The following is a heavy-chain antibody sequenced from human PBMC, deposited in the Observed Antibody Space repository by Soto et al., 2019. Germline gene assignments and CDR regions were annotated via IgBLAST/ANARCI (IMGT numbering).Heavy chain of an antibody. Sequence: SETLSLTCAVYGVSFSGYYWSWIRQPPGKGLEWIGEINHSGSTNYNPSLKSRVTISVDTSKNQFSLKLSSVTAADTAVYYCARGVYSNYTFDYWGQGTLVTVSS. CDR2: INHSGST. CDR3: ARGVYSNYTFDY. D-gene: IGHD4-4*01. CDR1: GVSFSGYY. V-gene: IGHV4-34*01. J-gene: IGHJ4*02.